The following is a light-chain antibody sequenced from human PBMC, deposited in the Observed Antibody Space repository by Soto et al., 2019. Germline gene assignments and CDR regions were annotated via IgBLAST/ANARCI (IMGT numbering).Light chain of an antibody. CDR3: QQYYSTFWT. CDR1: QSVLYSSNNKNY. V-gene: IGKV4-1*01. J-gene: IGKJ1*01. Sequence: DIVMTQSPDSLAVSLGERATINCKSSQSVLYSSNNKNYLAWYQQKPGQPPKLLIYWASTRESGVPDRFSGSGSGTDFTRTISSLQAEDVAVYYCQQYYSTFWTFGQGTKVEIK. CDR2: WAS.